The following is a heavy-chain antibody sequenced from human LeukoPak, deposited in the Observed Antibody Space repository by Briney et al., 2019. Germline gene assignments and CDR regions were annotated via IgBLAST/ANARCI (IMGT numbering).Heavy chain of an antibody. V-gene: IGHV3-21*01. CDR1: GFTVSSNY. CDR3: ARDSVEMATNWFNP. CDR2: ISSSSSYI. D-gene: IGHD5-24*01. J-gene: IGHJ5*02. Sequence: GGSLRLSCAASGFTVSSNYMSWVRQAPGKGLEWVSSISSSSSYIYYADSVKGRFTISRDNAKNSLYLQMNSLRAEDTAVYYCARDSVEMATNWFNPWGQGTLVTVSS.